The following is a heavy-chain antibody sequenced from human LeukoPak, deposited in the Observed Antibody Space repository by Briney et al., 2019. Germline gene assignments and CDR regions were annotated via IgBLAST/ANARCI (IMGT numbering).Heavy chain of an antibody. J-gene: IGHJ6*03. D-gene: IGHD5-18*01. Sequence: SETLSLTCAVYGGSFSGYYWSWIRQPPGKGLEWIGEINHSGSTNYNPSLKSRVTISVDTSKNHFSLKLSSVTAADTAVYYCARHSPAMVDYYYYYYMDVWGKGTTVTISS. CDR2: INHSGST. CDR1: GGSFSGYY. V-gene: IGHV4-34*01. CDR3: ARHSPAMVDYYYYYYMDV.